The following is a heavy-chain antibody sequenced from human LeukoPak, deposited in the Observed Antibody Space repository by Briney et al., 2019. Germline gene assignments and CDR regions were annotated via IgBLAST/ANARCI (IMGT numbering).Heavy chain of an antibody. D-gene: IGHD6-13*01. Sequence: GGSLRLSCAASGFTFSSYAMSWVRQAPGKGLEWVSAISGSGGSTYYADSVKGRFTISRDNSKNTLYLQMNSLRAEDTAVYYCAKSPASIAAAGGVDYWGQGTLVTVFS. CDR3: AKSPASIAAAGGVDY. CDR1: GFTFSSYA. J-gene: IGHJ4*02. CDR2: ISGSGGST. V-gene: IGHV3-23*01.